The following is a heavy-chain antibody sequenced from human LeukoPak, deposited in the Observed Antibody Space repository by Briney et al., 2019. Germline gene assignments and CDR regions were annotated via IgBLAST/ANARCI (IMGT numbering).Heavy chain of an antibody. CDR1: GFTFSNYA. V-gene: IGHV3-23*01. J-gene: IGHJ4*02. Sequence: GGSLRLSCAASGFTFSNYAMSWVRQAPGKGLDWVSAISSSSGNTYYADSVKGRFTISRDNSKNTLYLQMNSLRTEDTAVYYCAKTLPVFYGSGSYYKNPIDYWGQGTLVTVSS. CDR2: ISSSSGNT. D-gene: IGHD3-10*01. CDR3: AKTLPVFYGSGSYYKNPIDY.